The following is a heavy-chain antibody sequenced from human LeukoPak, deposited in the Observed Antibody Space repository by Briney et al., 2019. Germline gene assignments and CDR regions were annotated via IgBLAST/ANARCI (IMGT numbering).Heavy chain of an antibody. CDR1: GGSISSYY. CDR2: IYYSGST. CDR3: ARGSGWYFY. J-gene: IGHJ4*02. D-gene: IGHD6-19*01. V-gene: IGHV4-59*01. Sequence: NPSETLSLTCTVSGGSISSYYWSWVRQPPGKGLEWIGYIYYSGSTNYNPSLKSRVTTSVDTSKNQFSLKLSSVTAADTAVYYCARGSGWYFYWGQGTLVTVSS.